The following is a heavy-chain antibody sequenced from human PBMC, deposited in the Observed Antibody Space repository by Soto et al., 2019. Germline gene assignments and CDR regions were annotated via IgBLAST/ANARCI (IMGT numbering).Heavy chain of an antibody. CDR1: GGSISSDNW. Sequence: QVQLQESGPGLVKPSGTLSLTCAVSGGSISSDNWWSWVRQPPGKGLEWIGEMYHSGNTNYNPSLKSRVTISVDKSKNQFSMKMTSLTAADTALYYCARASASSMLRGVIINWGQGTQVTVSS. CDR2: MYHSGNT. D-gene: IGHD3-10*01. V-gene: IGHV4-4*02. J-gene: IGHJ4*02. CDR3: ARASASSMLRGVIIN.